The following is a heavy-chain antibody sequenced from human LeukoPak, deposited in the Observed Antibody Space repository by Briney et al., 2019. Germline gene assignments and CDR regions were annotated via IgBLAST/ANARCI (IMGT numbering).Heavy chain of an antibody. CDR1: GYIFTTYD. Sequence: ASVKVSCKXSGYIFTTYDIGWVRQFTGQGLEWMGWLNPNSGNAGYAQKFQGRVTISRNTSISTAYMELSSLRSDDTAIYYCARRKFLGWFDPWGQGTLVTVSS. D-gene: IGHD7-27*01. V-gene: IGHV1-8*03. CDR2: LNPNSGNA. CDR3: ARRKFLGWFDP. J-gene: IGHJ5*02.